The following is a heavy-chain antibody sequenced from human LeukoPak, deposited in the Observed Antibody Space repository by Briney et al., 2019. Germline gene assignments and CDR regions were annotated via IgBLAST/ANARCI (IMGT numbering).Heavy chain of an antibody. CDR1: GFTFSSYG. Sequence: SGGSGRLSCAASGFTFSSYGMHWVRQAPGKGLEWVAFIRYDGSNKYYADSVKGRFTISRDNSKNTLYLQMNSLRAEDTAVYYCAKDPMTTGPGRYAFDIWGQGTMVTVSS. CDR3: AKDPMTTGPGRYAFDI. D-gene: IGHD4-17*01. CDR2: IRYDGSNK. V-gene: IGHV3-30*02. J-gene: IGHJ3*02.